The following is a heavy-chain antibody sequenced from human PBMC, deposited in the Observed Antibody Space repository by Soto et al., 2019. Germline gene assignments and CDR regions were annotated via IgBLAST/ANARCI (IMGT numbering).Heavy chain of an antibody. V-gene: IGHV4-4*02. CDR2: AHHSGRT. D-gene: IGHD1-26*01. J-gene: IGHJ4*02. CDR3: ARSEATGLDY. CDR1: GASMTSSNW. Sequence: QVQLQESGPGLVKPSGTLSLTCTVSGASMTSSNWWNWVRQSPGQGLEWIGEAHHSGRTNYNPYLKSRVTISVDKSKNHFSLKLSSVTAADTAVYYCARSEATGLDYWGQGTLVTVSS.